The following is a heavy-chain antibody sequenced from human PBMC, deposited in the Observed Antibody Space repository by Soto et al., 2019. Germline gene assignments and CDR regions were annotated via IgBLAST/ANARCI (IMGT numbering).Heavy chain of an antibody. D-gene: IGHD3-3*01. J-gene: IGHJ6*02. CDR2: ISYDGSNK. Sequence: GGSLRLCCAASGFTFSSYGMHWVRQAPGKGLEWVAVISYDGSNKYYADSVKGRFTISRDNSKNTLYLQMNSLRAEDTAVYYCAKDQYYDFWSGYFAGNRGYYYYGMDVWGQGTTVTVSS. V-gene: IGHV3-30*18. CDR1: GFTFSSYG. CDR3: AKDQYYDFWSGYFAGNRGYYYYGMDV.